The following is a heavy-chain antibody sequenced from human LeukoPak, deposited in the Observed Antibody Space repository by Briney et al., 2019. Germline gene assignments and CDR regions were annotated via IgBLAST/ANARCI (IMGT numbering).Heavy chain of an antibody. CDR2: ISGSGGST. Sequence: PGGSLRLSCAASGFTFSSYAMSWVRQAPGKGLEWVSPISGSGGSTYYADSVKGRFTISRDNSKNTLYLQMNSLRAEDTTVYYCAKEGYYYESSSPSACDYWGQGTLVTVSS. J-gene: IGHJ4*02. V-gene: IGHV3-23*01. CDR3: AKEGYYYESSSPSACDY. D-gene: IGHD3-22*01. CDR1: GFTFSSYA.